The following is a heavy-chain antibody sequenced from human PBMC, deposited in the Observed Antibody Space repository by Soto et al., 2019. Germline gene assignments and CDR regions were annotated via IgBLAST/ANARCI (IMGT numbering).Heavy chain of an antibody. D-gene: IGHD1-7*01. Sequence: GESLKISCKGSGYSFTSYWIGWVRQMPGKGLEWMGIIYPGDSDTRYSPSFQGQVTISADKSISTAYLQMNSLRPEDTALYYCARDRGTRLNYYGMDVWGQGTTVTVSS. CDR1: GYSFTSYW. V-gene: IGHV5-51*01. CDR3: ARDRGTRLNYYGMDV. J-gene: IGHJ6*02. CDR2: IYPGDSDT.